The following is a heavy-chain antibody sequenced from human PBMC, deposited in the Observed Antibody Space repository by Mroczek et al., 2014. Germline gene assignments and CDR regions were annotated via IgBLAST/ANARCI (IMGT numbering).Heavy chain of an antibody. CDR1: GGSFSGYY. V-gene: IGHV4-34*01. CDR2: INHSGST. Sequence: QVQLQQWGAGLLKPSETLSLTCAVYGGSFSGYYWSWIRQPPGKGLEWIGEINHSGSTNYNPSLKSRVTISVDTSKNQFSLKLSSVTAADTAVYYCARGAPRSGYSYKYYYYYYMDVWGKGTTVTVSS. CDR3: ARGAPRSGYSYKYYYYYYMDV. D-gene: IGHD5-18*01. J-gene: IGHJ6*03.